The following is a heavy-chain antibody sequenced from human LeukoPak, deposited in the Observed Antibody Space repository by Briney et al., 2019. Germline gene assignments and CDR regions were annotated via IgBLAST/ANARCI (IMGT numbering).Heavy chain of an antibody. D-gene: IGHD5-12*01. CDR3: ARGGYAYYYYYGMDV. V-gene: IGHV1-69*10. CDR1: GGTFNSYA. J-gene: IGHJ6*02. Sequence: ASVNVSCKASGGTFNSYAISWVRQAPGQGLEWMGRIIPILGIANYAQKFQGRVTITADKSTSTAYMELSSLRSEDTAVYYCARGGYAYYYYYGMDVWGQGTTVTVSS. CDR2: IIPILGIA.